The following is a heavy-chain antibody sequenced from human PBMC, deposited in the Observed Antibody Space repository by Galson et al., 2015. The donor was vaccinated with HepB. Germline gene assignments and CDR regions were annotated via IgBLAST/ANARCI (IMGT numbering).Heavy chain of an antibody. Sequence: QSGAEVKKPGESLRISCKGSGYNFTTYWLSWVRQMPGKGLEWMGKIDPTDSYTKYSPSFQGHVTISADKSINTAYLHWSSLKASDTAMYYCARHRDIVIVPATIGTMFDYQYMDVWGKGTPVTVSS. D-gene: IGHD2-2*01. J-gene: IGHJ6*03. CDR1: GYNFTTYW. CDR2: IDPTDSYT. CDR3: ARHRDIVIVPATIGTMFDYQYMDV. V-gene: IGHV5-10-1*01.